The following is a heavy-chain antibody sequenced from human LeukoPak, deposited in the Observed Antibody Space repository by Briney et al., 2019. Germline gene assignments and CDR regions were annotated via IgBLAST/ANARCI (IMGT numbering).Heavy chain of an antibody. D-gene: IGHD3-10*01. J-gene: IGHJ4*02. Sequence: TSETLSLTCAVYGGSFSGYYWSWIRQPPGKGLEWIGEINHSGSTNYNPSLKSRVTISVDTSKNQFSLKLSSVTAADTAVYYCARRITMVRGVINAQNYYFDYWGQGTLVTVSS. V-gene: IGHV4-34*01. CDR2: INHSGST. CDR3: ARRITMVRGVINAQNYYFDY. CDR1: GGSFSGYY.